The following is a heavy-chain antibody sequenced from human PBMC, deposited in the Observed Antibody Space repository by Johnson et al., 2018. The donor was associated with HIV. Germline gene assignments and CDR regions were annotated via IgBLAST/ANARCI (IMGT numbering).Heavy chain of an antibody. D-gene: IGHD5-12*01. CDR3: AKSLPGYDAFDI. J-gene: IGHJ3*02. Sequence: EQLVESGGGLVQPGVSLRLSCAASGFTFSSYWMSWVRQAPGKGLEWVANIKQDGSEKYYVDSVKGRFTISRDNAKNSLYLQMNSLRAEDTAVYYCAKSLPGYDAFDIWGQGTMVTVSS. V-gene: IGHV3-7*01. CDR2: IKQDGSEK. CDR1: GFTFSSYW.